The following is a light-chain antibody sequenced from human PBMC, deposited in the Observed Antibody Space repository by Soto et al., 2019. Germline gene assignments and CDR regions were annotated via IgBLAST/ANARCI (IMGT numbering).Light chain of an antibody. V-gene: IGKV1-17*01. J-gene: IGKJ1*01. CDR3: LQHKTYPWT. CDR2: AAS. CDR1: QVIGND. Sequence: DIQMTQSPSSLYASVGDIVTITCRASQVIGNDLGWFQQKPGQAPKRLIYAASFLQSGVPSRFSGSGSGTEFTLTISSLQPDDFATYYCLQHKTYPWTFGQGTKVEIK.